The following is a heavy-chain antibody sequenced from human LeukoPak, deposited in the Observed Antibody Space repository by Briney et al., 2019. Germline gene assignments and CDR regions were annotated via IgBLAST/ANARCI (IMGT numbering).Heavy chain of an antibody. Sequence: ASVKVSCKASGYTFTSYGISWVRQAPGQGLEWMGWISAYNGNTNYAQKLQGRVTMTTDTSTSTAYMELRSLRSDDTAVYYCARDKLAVTTSYYYGMDVWGKGTTVTVSS. D-gene: IGHD4-17*01. CDR2: ISAYNGNT. V-gene: IGHV1-18*04. J-gene: IGHJ6*04. CDR1: GYTFTSYG. CDR3: ARDKLAVTTSYYYGMDV.